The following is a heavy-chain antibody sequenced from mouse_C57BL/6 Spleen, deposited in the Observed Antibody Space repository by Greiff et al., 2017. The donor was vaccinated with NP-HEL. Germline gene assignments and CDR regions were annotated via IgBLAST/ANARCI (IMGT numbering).Heavy chain of an antibody. CDR2: IDPSDSYT. Sequence: QVQLQQPGAELVMPGASVKLSCKASGYTFTSYWMHWVKQRPGQGLEWIGEIDPSDSYTNYNQKFKGKSTLTVDKSSSKAYMQLSSLTSEDSAVYYCATGYGRDWFAYWGQGTLVTVSA. CDR1: GYTFTSYW. D-gene: IGHD2-14*01. CDR3: ATGYGRDWFAY. J-gene: IGHJ3*01. V-gene: IGHV1-69*01.